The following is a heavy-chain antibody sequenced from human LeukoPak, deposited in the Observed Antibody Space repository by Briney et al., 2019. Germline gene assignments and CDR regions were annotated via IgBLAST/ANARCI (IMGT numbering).Heavy chain of an antibody. V-gene: IGHV3-9*01. Sequence: GRSLRLSCAASGFTFDDYAMHWVRQAPGKGLEWVSGISWNSGSIGYADSVKGRFTISRDNAKNSLYLQMDSLRAEDTALYYCAKVLNWSLRGCVDYWGQGTLVTVSS. CDR2: ISWNSGSI. J-gene: IGHJ4*02. CDR3: AKVLNWSLRGCVDY. D-gene: IGHD1-20*01. CDR1: GFTFDDYA.